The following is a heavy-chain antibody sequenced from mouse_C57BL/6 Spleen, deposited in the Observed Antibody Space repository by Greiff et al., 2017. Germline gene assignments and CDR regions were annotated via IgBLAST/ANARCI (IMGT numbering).Heavy chain of an antibody. CDR3: ARRYYGSSYDFDV. CDR2: INPYNGGT. J-gene: IGHJ1*03. Sequence: EVQLQESGPVLVKPGASVKMSCKASGYTFTDYYMNWVKQSHGKSLEWIGVINPYNGGTSYNQKFKGKATLTVDKSSSTAYMELNSLTSEDSAVYYGARRYYGSSYDFDVWGTGTTVTVSS. CDR1: GYTFTDYY. V-gene: IGHV1-19*01. D-gene: IGHD1-1*01.